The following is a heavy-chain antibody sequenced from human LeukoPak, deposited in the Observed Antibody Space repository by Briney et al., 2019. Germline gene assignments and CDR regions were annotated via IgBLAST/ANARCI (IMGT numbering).Heavy chain of an antibody. J-gene: IGHJ3*02. V-gene: IGHV4-59*01. CDR2: IYYSGST. CDR1: GGSISSYY. CDR3: ARAAPATVTRFGKDAFDI. D-gene: IGHD4-17*01. Sequence: PSETLSLTCTVSGGSISSYYWSWIRQPPGKGLEWIEYIYYSGSTNYNPSLKSRVTISVDTSKNQFSLKLSSVTAADTAVYYCARAAPATVTRFGKDAFDIWGQGTMVTVSS.